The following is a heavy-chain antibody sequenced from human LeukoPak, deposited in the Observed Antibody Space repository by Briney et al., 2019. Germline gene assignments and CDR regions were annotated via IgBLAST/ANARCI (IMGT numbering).Heavy chain of an antibody. D-gene: IGHD5-18*01. J-gene: IGHJ3*02. CDR2: INPNSGGT. CDR3: ARSIQLWHKDAFDI. V-gene: IGHV1-2*02. Sequence: ASVKVSCKASGYTFTGYYMHWVRQAPGQGLEWMGWINPNSGGTNYAQKFQGRVTMTRDTSISTAYMELSRMRADDTAVYYCARSIQLWHKDAFDICCQRTMVTVSS. CDR1: GYTFTGYY.